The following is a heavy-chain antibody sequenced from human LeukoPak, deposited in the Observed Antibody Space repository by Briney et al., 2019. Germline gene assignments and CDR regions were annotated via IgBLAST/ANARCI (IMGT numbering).Heavy chain of an antibody. J-gene: IGHJ4*02. CDR1: GFDFSNTG. CDR3: ARDAGGAWPFDY. CDR2: ISPISAGG. D-gene: IGHD4-17*01. V-gene: IGHV3-23*01. Sequence: GGALRLSCVASGFDFSNTGMTWVRQAPGRGREWVSTISPISAGGHYLDSVKGRFTISRDNSQNTLSLEINSLRADDTATYYCARDAGGAWPFDYWGQGTRVIVSS.